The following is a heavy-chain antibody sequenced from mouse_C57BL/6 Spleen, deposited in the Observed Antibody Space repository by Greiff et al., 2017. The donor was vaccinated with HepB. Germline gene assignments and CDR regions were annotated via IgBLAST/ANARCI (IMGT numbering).Heavy chain of an antibody. Sequence: EVHLVESEGGLVQPGSSMKLSCTASGFTFSDYYMAWVRQVPEKGLEWVANINHDGSSTYYLDSLKSRFIISRDNAKNILYLQMSSLKSEDTATYYCARYGEDYCDYWGQGTTLTVSS. CDR3: ARYGEDYCDY. CDR1: GFTFSDYY. D-gene: IGHD1-2*01. J-gene: IGHJ2*01. V-gene: IGHV5-16*01. CDR2: INHDGSST.